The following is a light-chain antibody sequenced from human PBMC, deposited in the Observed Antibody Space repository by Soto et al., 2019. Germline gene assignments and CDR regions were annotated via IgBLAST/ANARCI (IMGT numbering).Light chain of an antibody. Sequence: EIVLTQSPGTLSLSPGERATLSCRASQSVTNSYLAWYQRKPGQAPRLLIYGASSRATGSPDRFSDSESGTDLSLTISRLDPDDFAIYYCQQYGDSLLTFGGGTRVE. CDR1: QSVTNSY. V-gene: IGKV3-20*01. CDR3: QQYGDSLLT. CDR2: GAS. J-gene: IGKJ4*01.